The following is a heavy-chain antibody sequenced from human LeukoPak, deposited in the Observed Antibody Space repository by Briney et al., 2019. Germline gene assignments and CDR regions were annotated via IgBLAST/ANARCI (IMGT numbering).Heavy chain of an antibody. Sequence: GGSLRLSCAASGFTVSSNYMSWVRQAPGKGLEWVSVIYSGGSTYYADSVKGRFTISRDNSKNTLCLQMNSLRAEDTAVYYCASEGGRDGYNYGLFDYWGQGTLVTVSS. V-gene: IGHV3-66*01. CDR1: GFTVSSNY. J-gene: IGHJ4*02. D-gene: IGHD5-24*01. CDR3: ASEGGRDGYNYGLFDY. CDR2: IYSGGST.